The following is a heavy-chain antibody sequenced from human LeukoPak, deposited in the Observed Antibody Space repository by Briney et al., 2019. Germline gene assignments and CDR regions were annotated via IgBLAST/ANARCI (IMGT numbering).Heavy chain of an antibody. J-gene: IGHJ4*02. Sequence: GGSLRLSCAASGFTLSSYAMSWVRQAPGKGLEWVSAISGSGGSTYYADSVKGRFTISRDNSKNTLYLQMNSLRAEDTAVYYCATPGVLRFLEWLPNPFDYWGQGTLVTVSS. CDR1: GFTLSSYA. CDR3: ATPGVLRFLEWLPNPFDY. CDR2: ISGSGGST. V-gene: IGHV3-23*01. D-gene: IGHD3-3*01.